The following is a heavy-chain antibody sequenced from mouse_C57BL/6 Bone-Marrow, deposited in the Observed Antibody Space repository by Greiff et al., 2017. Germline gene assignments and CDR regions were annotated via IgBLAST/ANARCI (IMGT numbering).Heavy chain of an antibody. CDR3: TAPYYSNWGYFDV. D-gene: IGHD2-5*01. CDR1: GFNIKDDY. Sequence: VQLKQSGAELVRPGASVKLSCTASGFNIKDDYMHWVKQRPEKGLEWIGWIDPETGDTEYASKFQGKATITADTSSNTAYQQLSSLTSEDTAVYYCTAPYYSNWGYFDVWGTGTTVTVSS. CDR2: IDPETGDT. J-gene: IGHJ1*03. V-gene: IGHV14-4*01.